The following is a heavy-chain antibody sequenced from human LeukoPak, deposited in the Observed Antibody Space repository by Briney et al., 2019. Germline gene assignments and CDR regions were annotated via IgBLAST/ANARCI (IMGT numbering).Heavy chain of an antibody. CDR1: GDSIKNGAYT. Sequence: SETLSLTCAVSGDSIKNGAYTWSWIRQPAGKGLEWIGRIYTSGSTNYNPSLKSRVTMSVDTSKNQFSLKLSSVTAADTAVYYCARGNYYFDYWGQGTLVTVSS. J-gene: IGHJ4*02. V-gene: IGHV4-61*02. D-gene: IGHD4-11*01. CDR2: IYTSGST. CDR3: ARGNYYFDY.